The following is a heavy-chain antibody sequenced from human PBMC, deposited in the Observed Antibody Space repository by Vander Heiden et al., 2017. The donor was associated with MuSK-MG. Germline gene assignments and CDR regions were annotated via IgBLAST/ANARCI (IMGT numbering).Heavy chain of an antibody. CDR3: ARAGGSFSNCYFDL. CDR2: IIPIFGTA. J-gene: IGHJ2*01. V-gene: IGHV1-69*01. Sequence: QVQLVQSGAEVTMPGASVKVSCKASGGTVSSYAISWVRQAPGQGLEWMGGIIPIFGTANYAQKVQGRVTITADESTSRAHMELRRMRSEDTAVYYFARAGGSFSNCYFDLWVWGTLVAVYS. D-gene: IGHD3-16*01. CDR1: GGTVSSYA.